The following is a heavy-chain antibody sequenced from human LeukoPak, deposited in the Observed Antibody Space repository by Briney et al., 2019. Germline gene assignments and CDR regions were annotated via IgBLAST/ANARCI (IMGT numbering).Heavy chain of an antibody. CDR1: GGSFIDYY. Sequence: PSETLSLTCAVYGGSFIDYYLTWIRQTPGKGLEWIGEINHSGSAKYNPSLKSRVIISIDTSKNQFSLNLSSVTAADTAVYYYASPGPESYHYVWGSLENWGQGTLVIVSS. V-gene: IGHV4-34*01. CDR3: ASPGPESYHYVWGSLEN. CDR2: INHSGSA. D-gene: IGHD3-16*01. J-gene: IGHJ4*02.